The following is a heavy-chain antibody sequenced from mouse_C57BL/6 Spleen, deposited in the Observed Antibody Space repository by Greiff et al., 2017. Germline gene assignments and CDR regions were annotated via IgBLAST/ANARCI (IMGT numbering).Heavy chain of an antibody. V-gene: IGHV1-26*01. CDR3: ARNYYGSRLYAMDY. CDR2: INPNNGGT. Sequence: VQLKQSGPELVKPGASVKISCKASGYTFTDYYMNWVKQSHGKSLEWIGDINPNNGGTSYNQKFKGKATLTVDKSSSTAYMELRSLTSEDSAVYYCARNYYGSRLYAMDYWGQGTSVTVSS. J-gene: IGHJ4*01. D-gene: IGHD1-1*01. CDR1: GYTFTDYY.